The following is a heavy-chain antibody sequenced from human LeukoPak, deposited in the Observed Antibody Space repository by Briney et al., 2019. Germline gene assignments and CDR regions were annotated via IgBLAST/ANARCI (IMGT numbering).Heavy chain of an antibody. V-gene: IGHV4-59*01. CDR2: IYYSGST. D-gene: IGHD1-26*01. J-gene: IGHJ6*03. Sequence: SETLSLTCTVSGGSISSYYWSWIRQPPGKGLEWIGYIYYSGSTNYNPSLKSRVTISVDTSKDQFSLKLSSVTAADTAVYYCARAGSSYYYYYYMDVWGKGTTVTVSS. CDR3: ARAGSSYYYYYYMDV. CDR1: GGSISSYY.